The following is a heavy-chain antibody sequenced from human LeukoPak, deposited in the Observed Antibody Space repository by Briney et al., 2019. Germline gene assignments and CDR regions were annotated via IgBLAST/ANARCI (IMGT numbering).Heavy chain of an antibody. J-gene: IGHJ4*02. CDR2: ISGSGGST. CDR3: AKRADSYGSAYYFDY. D-gene: IGHD5-18*01. CDR1: GFTFSSNA. Sequence: PGGSLRLSCAASGFTFSSNALSWVRQAPGKGLEWVPSISGSGGSTYYADSVKGRFTISRDNSKNALYLHMNTLRAEDTAVYYCAKRADSYGSAYYFDYWGQGTLVTVSS. V-gene: IGHV3-23*01.